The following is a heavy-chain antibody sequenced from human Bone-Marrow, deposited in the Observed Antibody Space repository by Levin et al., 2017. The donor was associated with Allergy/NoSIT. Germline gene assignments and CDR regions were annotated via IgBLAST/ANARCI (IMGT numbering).Heavy chain of an antibody. V-gene: IGHV3-21*01. CDR3: EVVVVPAAGNWFDP. J-gene: IGHJ5*02. Sequence: GGSLRLSCAASGFTFSSYSMNWVRQAPGKGLEWVSSISSSSSYIYYADSVKGRFTISRDNAKNSLYLQMNSLRAEDTAVDYCEVVVVPAAGNWFDPWGQGTLVTVSS. D-gene: IGHD2-2*01. CDR1: GFTFSSYS. CDR2: ISSSSSYI.